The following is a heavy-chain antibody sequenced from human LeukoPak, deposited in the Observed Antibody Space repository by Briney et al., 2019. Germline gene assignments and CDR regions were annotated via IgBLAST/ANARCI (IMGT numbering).Heavy chain of an antibody. V-gene: IGHV7-4-1*02. D-gene: IGHD2-2*01. CDR3: AREGDLVLGYCSSTSCRNWFDP. CDR2: INTNTGNP. Sequence: ASVKVSCKASGYTFTSYAMNWVRQAPGQGLEWMGWINTNTGNPTYAQGFTGRFVFSLDTSVSTAYLQISSLKAEDTAVYYCAREGDLVLGYCSSTSCRNWFDPWGQGTLVTVSS. J-gene: IGHJ5*02. CDR1: GYTFTSYA.